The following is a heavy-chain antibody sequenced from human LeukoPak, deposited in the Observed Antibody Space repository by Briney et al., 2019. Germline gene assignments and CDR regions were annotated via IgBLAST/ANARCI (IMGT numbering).Heavy chain of an antibody. J-gene: IGHJ4*02. CDR3: AKEDYGGNIDY. D-gene: IGHD4-23*01. CDR1: GLTFSSYG. V-gene: IGHV3-30*18. CDR2: ISYDGSNK. Sequence: AGGSLRLPCAASGLTFSSYGMHWVRQAPGKGLEWVAVISYDGSNKYYADSVKGRLTISRDNSKNTLYLQMNSLRAEDTAVYYCAKEDYGGNIDYWGQGTLVTVSS.